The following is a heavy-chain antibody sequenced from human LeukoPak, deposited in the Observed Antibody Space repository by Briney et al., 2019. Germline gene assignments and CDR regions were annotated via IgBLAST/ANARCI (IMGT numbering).Heavy chain of an antibody. CDR3: ARGGDAFDI. Sequence: GGSLRLSCAASGFTFNTYAIHWVRQAPGKGLEWVAVIWYDGSNKYYADSVRGRFTISRDNSKNTLYLQMNSLRAEDTAVYYCARGGDAFDIWGQGTMVTVSS. CDR2: IWYDGSNK. CDR1: GFTFNTYA. J-gene: IGHJ3*02. V-gene: IGHV3-33*01.